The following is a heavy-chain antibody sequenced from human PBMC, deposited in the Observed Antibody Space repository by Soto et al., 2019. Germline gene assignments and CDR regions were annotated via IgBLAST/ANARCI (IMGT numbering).Heavy chain of an antibody. V-gene: IGHV3-23*01. CDR1: GFTFSSYA. CDR2: ISGSGGST. Sequence: PGGSLRLSCAASGFTFSSYAMSWVRQAPGKGLEWVSAISGSGGSTYYADSVKGRFTISRDNSKNTLYLQMNSLRAEDTAVYYCAKVRVVVVPAATNYFDYWGQGTLVTVSS. D-gene: IGHD2-2*01. J-gene: IGHJ4*02. CDR3: AKVRVVVVPAATNYFDY.